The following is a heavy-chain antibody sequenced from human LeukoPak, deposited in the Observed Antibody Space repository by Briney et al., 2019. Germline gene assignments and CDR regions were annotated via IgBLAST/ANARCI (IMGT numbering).Heavy chain of an antibody. Sequence: GESLKISCEGSGYSFTSYWIGWVRQMPGKGLEWMGIIYPGDSDTRYSPSFQGQVTISADKSISTAYLQWSSLKASDTAMYYCARVLDYGDYEGGFDYWGQGTLVTVSS. J-gene: IGHJ4*02. V-gene: IGHV5-51*01. D-gene: IGHD4-17*01. CDR3: ARVLDYGDYEGGFDY. CDR2: IYPGDSDT. CDR1: GYSFTSYW.